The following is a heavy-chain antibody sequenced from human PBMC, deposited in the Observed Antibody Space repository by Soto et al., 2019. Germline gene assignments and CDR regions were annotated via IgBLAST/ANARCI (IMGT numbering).Heavy chain of an antibody. D-gene: IGHD2-21*01. CDR1: GFSFRDYF. CDR3: ARDDHTYGVY. CDR2: IGPYGNSI. J-gene: IGHJ4*02. V-gene: IGHV3-11*01. Sequence: GESLKISCAASGFSFRDYFMSWLRQAPGKGLEWVSYIGPYGNSIYYADSVKGRFTISRDDATRSLHLHMNSLRTDDTAVYYCARDDHTYGVYWGQGTPVTVSS.